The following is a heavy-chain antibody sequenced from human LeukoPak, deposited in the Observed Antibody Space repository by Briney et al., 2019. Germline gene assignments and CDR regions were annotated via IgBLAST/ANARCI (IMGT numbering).Heavy chain of an antibody. CDR1: GFTFSSYG. CDR3: AKDRGYDYIWGSYRSPDY. CDR2: ISYDGSNK. J-gene: IGHJ4*02. Sequence: SGGSLRLSCAASGFTFSSYGMHWVRQAPGKGLEWVAVISYDGSNKDYADSVKGRFTIPRDNSKKTLYLQMNSLRAEDTAVYYCAKDRGYDYIWGSYRSPDYWGQGTLVTVSS. V-gene: IGHV3-30*18. D-gene: IGHD3-16*02.